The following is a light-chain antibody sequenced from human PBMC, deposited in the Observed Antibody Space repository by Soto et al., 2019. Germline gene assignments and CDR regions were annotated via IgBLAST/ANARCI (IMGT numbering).Light chain of an antibody. CDR1: NNDIGTYAL. Sequence: QSALTQPASVSGSPGQSVTISCTGTNNDIGTYALVSWYQQHPGKAPKLIIFEVTKRPSGVSIRFSGYKSGNMAFLTISGLHAEDEADYYCSSYVRSNIIVAFGGGTKLTVL. V-gene: IGLV2-23*02. CDR2: EVT. J-gene: IGLJ2*01. CDR3: SSYVRSNIIVA.